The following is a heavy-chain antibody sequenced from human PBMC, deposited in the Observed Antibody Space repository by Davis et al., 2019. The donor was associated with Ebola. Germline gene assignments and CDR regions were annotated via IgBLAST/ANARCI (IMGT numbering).Heavy chain of an antibody. CDR2: VIPIFSTA. J-gene: IGHJ3*02. D-gene: IGHD2-2*01. CDR1: RCTLRRHS. V-gene: IGHV1-69*06. Sequence: SVPVPCLASRCTLRRHSISWLRQAPRPGLEWMGGVIPIFSTANYAQQFQGRVTITADKSTSTAYMELRSLRSEDTAVYYCATSVPAAFIRNAENAFDIWGQGTMVTVSS. CDR3: ATSVPAAFIRNAENAFDI.